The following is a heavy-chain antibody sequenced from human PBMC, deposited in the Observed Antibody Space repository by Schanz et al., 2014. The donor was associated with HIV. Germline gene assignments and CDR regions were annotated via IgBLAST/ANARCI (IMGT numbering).Heavy chain of an antibody. CDR2: ISSSSSYI. V-gene: IGHV3-21*03. CDR1: GFTFSSYG. CDR3: TTRRVLGVVQDF. J-gene: IGHJ4*02. Sequence: VQLVESGGGVVQPGRSLRLSCAASGFTFSSYGMHWVRQAPGKGLEWVSSISSSSSYIFYADSVKGRFTISRDNANNSLYLQMNSLKTEDTAVYFCTTRRVLGVVQDFWGRGTLVTVSS. D-gene: IGHD3-3*01.